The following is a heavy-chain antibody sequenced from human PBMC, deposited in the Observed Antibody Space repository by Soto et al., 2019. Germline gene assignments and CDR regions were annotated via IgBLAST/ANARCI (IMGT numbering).Heavy chain of an antibody. J-gene: IGHJ6*03. V-gene: IGHV4-34*01. Sequence: SETLSLTCAVYGGSFSGYYWSWIRQPPGKGLEWIGEINHSGSTNYNPSLKSRVTISVDTSKNQFSLKLSSVTAADTAVYYCAGVHGPTPGDYYYMDVWGKGTTVTVSS. CDR3: AGVHGPTPGDYYYMDV. CDR1: GGSFSGYY. D-gene: IGHD3-10*01. CDR2: INHSGST.